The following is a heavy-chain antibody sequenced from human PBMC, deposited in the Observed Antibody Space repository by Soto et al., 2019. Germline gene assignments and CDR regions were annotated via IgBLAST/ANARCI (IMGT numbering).Heavy chain of an antibody. V-gene: IGHV4-31*03. CDR3: ASVYSSSWSKSGDNWFDP. Sequence: SETLSLTCTVSGGSISSGGYYWSWIRQHPGKGLEWIGYIYYSGSTYYNPSLKSRVTISVDKSKNQLSPKLSSVTAADTAVYYCASVYSSSWSKSGDNWFDPWGQGTLVTVSS. D-gene: IGHD6-13*01. J-gene: IGHJ5*02. CDR2: IYYSGST. CDR1: GGSISSGGYY.